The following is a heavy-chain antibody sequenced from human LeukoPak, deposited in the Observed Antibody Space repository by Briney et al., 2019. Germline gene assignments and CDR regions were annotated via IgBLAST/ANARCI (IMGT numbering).Heavy chain of an antibody. CDR2: IKPDGSEK. J-gene: IGHJ4*02. Sequence: GSLRLSCAASGFTFSGYWMSWVRQAPGKGLEWVANIKPDGSEKYYVDSVKGRFTISRDNAKNSLYLQMNGLRAEDTAVYYCAKDSGTYFHYFDYWGQGTPVTVSS. V-gene: IGHV3-7*01. D-gene: IGHD1-26*01. CDR3: AKDSGTYFHYFDY. CDR1: GFTFSGYW.